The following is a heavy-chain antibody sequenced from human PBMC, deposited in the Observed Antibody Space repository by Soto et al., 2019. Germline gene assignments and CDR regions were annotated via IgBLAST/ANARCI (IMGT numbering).Heavy chain of an antibody. CDR1: GASISSGRHS. V-gene: IGHV4-39*02. Sequence: PSETLSLTCTVSGASISSGRHSWGWIRQPPGKGLDWIGTVGYGGITYYNPSLRSRISISLDTSKNHLSLRLTSVTAADTAVYYCTRDGNPNSSSPFVIGYWGLGTLVTVSS. CDR2: VGYGGIT. D-gene: IGHD6-6*01. CDR3: TRDGNPNSSSPFVIGY. J-gene: IGHJ4*02.